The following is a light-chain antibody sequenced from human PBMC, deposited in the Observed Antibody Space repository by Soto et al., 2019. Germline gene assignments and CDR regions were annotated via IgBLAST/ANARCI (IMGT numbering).Light chain of an antibody. J-gene: IGKJ1*01. V-gene: IGKV3-15*01. Sequence: EIVMTQSPATLSVSPGERATLSCRASQSVSSNLAWYQQKPGQAPRLLIYGASTRATGSPARFSGSGSGTDFTLTISSLQSEDFAVYYCQQYNNWPWTFGQGTKVEIK. CDR1: QSVSSN. CDR2: GAS. CDR3: QQYNNWPWT.